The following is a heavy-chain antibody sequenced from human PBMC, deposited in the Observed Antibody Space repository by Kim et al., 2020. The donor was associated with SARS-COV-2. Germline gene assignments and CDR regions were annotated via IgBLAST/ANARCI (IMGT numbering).Heavy chain of an antibody. D-gene: IGHD1-26*01. V-gene: IGHV1-46*01. Sequence: YAQKFQGRVTMTRDTSTSTVYMELSSLRSEDTAVYYCARVVGAKDWYFDLWGRGTLVTVSS. J-gene: IGHJ2*01. CDR3: ARVVGAKDWYFDL.